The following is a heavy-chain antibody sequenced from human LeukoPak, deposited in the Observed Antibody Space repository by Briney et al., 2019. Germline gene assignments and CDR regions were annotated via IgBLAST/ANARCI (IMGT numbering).Heavy chain of an antibody. CDR1: GFTFGDYA. Sequence: GGSLRLSCAASGFTFGDYAMHWVRQAPGKGLEWVFLITGDGGTTYYADSVKGRFTTSRDNSKNSLYLQMNSLRTEDTALYYCAKGGWGSGYALDIWGQGTMVTVSS. D-gene: IGHD5-18*01. J-gene: IGHJ3*02. CDR2: ITGDGGTT. CDR3: AKGGWGSGYALDI. V-gene: IGHV3-43*02.